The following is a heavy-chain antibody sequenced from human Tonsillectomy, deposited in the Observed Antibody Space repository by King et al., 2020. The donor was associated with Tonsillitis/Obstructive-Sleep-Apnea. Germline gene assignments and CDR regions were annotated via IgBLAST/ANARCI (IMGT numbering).Heavy chain of an antibody. V-gene: IGHV3-33*01. CDR1: GFTFSPYG. Sequence: HVQLVESGGGVVQPGRSLRLSCAASGFTFSPYGMHWVRQAPGKGLEWVAVIWYDGSNKNYADSVKGRFTISRDNSKNTLYLQMSSLRAEDTAVYYCARMGGDYNNYGETIGYWGQGTLVTVSS. CDR3: ARMGGDYNNYGETIGY. D-gene: IGHD4-11*01. J-gene: IGHJ4*02. CDR2: IWYDGSNK.